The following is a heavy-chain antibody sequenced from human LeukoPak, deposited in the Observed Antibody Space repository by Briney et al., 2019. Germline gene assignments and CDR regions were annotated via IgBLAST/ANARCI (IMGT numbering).Heavy chain of an antibody. CDR1: GFTFSSYS. CDR3: AKVGYSYGKDAFDI. V-gene: IGHV3-48*01. CDR2: ISSSSSTI. Sequence: GGSLRLSCAASGFTFSSYSMNWVRQAPGKGLEWVSYISSSSSTIYYADSVKGRFTISRDNSKNTLYLQMNSLRAEDTAVYYCAKVGYSYGKDAFDIWGQGTMVTVSS. D-gene: IGHD5-18*01. J-gene: IGHJ3*02.